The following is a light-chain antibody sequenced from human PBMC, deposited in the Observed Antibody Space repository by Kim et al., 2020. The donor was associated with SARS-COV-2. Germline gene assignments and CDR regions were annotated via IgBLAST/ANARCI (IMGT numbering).Light chain of an antibody. J-gene: IGLJ3*02. Sequence: GQRGTIPCSGSTSNIGSNTVNWYQQFPGTAPKVIMYRKTQRPSGVPDRFSGAKSGTSASLAISGLQSEDEAVYYCASWDDSLNGWVFGGGTQLTVL. CDR2: RKT. V-gene: IGLV1-44*01. CDR1: TSNIGSNT. CDR3: ASWDDSLNGWV.